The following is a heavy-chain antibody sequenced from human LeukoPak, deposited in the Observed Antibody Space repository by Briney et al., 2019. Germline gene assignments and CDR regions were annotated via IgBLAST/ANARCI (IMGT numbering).Heavy chain of an antibody. CDR3: VRDLGPGRAFWFDP. CDR2: TYYRSRWYT. CDR1: GDSVSSISGG. V-gene: IGHV6-1*01. D-gene: IGHD3-10*01. Sequence: SQTLSLTCAISGDSVSSISGGWNWIRQSPSRGLEWLGRTYYRSRWYTDYAIFVESRISIKSDTSKNQFSLQLNSVTPEDTAVYYCVRDLGPGRAFWFDPWGHGTLVTVSP. J-gene: IGHJ5*02.